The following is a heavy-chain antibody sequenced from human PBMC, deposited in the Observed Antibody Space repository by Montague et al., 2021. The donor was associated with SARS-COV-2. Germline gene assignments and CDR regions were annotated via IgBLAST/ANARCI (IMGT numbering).Heavy chain of an antibody. J-gene: IGHJ5*02. CDR1: GVSISGYTYF. D-gene: IGHD1-7*01. CDR3: ARHRVASGWNYFDP. Sequence: SETLSLTCTVSGVSISGYTYFWGWIRQPPGKGLEWIASVYYSGSTYYNPSLKSRVTISVDTSKNQSSLQVSSVSAADSAIYYCARHRVASGWNYFDPWGRGTLVTVSS. V-gene: IGHV4-39*01. CDR2: VYYSGST.